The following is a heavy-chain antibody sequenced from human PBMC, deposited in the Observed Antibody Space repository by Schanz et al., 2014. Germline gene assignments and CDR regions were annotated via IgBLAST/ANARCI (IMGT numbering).Heavy chain of an antibody. J-gene: IGHJ2*01. CDR2: INYSGNT. CDR1: GGSISSGGYS. CDR3: ARDTTWRLDL. Sequence: LQLQESGSGLMKPSQTLSLTCAVSGGSISSGGYSWNWIRQSPGKGLEWIGDINYSGNTYYNPSLKSRVTISIDGSKNEFSLTLTSLTAADTAVYYCARDTTWRLDLWGRGTLVTVSS. D-gene: IGHD1-1*01. V-gene: IGHV4-30-2*06.